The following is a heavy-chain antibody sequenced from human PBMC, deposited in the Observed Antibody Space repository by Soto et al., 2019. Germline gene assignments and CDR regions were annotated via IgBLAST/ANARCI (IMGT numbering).Heavy chain of an antibody. V-gene: IGHV2-5*02. CDR3: AHGTEKFDP. CDR1: GFSLSTSGVG. J-gene: IGHJ5*02. Sequence: QITLKESGPTLVKPTQTLTLTCTFSGFSLSTSGVGVAWIRQPPGKALEWLALIYWDDNKRYSPSLKSRLTITKDTSKNQVVLTMTKMDPVDTATYYCAHGTEKFDPWGQGTLVTVSS. CDR2: IYWDDNK.